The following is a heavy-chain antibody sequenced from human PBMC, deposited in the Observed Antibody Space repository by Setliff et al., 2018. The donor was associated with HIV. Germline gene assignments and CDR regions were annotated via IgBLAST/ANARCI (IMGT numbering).Heavy chain of an antibody. CDR2: INSYGSST. V-gene: IGHV3-48*03. CDR1: GFTFNNCE. J-gene: IGHJ4*02. Sequence: GGSLRLSCAASGFTFNNCEMNWVRQAPGKGLEWVSYINSYGSSTYYADSVKGRFTISRDNAKNSLYLQMNSLRAEDTAVYYCARKGDWGQGTLVTVSS. CDR3: ARKGD.